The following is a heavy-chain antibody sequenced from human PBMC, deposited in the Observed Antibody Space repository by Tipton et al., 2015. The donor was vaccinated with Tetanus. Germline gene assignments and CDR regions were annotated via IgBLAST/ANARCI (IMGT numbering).Heavy chain of an antibody. J-gene: IGHJ5*02. V-gene: IGHV4-30-4*01. D-gene: IGHD3-22*01. CDR2: IYYSGST. CDR1: GGSISSGDYY. CDR3: AREIPARGRVTMIGDP. Sequence: TLSLTCTVSGGSISSGDYYWSWIRQPPGKGLEWIGYIYYSGSTYYNPSLKSRVTISVDTSKNQFSLKLSPVAAADTAVYYCAREIPARGRVTMIGDPWGQGTLVTVSS.